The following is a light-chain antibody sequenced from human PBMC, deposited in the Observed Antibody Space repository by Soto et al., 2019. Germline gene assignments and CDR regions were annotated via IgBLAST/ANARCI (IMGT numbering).Light chain of an antibody. Sequence: NFMLTQPHSVSESPGKTVTISCTRSSGSIGRNSVQWYRQRQGSAPTIVIYDDDQRPSGVPNRFAGSIDRSSNSASLTISGLHTEDEADYYGQSSDTNTVVLGGGTKLTVL. CDR3: QSSDTNTVV. J-gene: IGLJ2*01. V-gene: IGLV6-57*04. CDR1: SGSIGRNS. CDR2: DDD.